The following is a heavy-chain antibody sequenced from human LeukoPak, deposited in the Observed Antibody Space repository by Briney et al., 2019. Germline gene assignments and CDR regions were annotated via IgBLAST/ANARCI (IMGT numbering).Heavy chain of an antibody. CDR3: ARDSYDSSGYQRPYDY. CDR2: IIPIFGTA. V-gene: IGHV1-69*05. CDR1: GGTFSSYA. J-gene: IGHJ4*02. Sequence: SVKVSCKASGGTFSSYAISWVRQAPGQGLEWMGRIIPIFGTADYAQKFQGRVTITTDESTSTAYMELSSLRSEDTAVYYCARDSYDSSGYQRPYDYWGQGTLVTVSS. D-gene: IGHD3-22*01.